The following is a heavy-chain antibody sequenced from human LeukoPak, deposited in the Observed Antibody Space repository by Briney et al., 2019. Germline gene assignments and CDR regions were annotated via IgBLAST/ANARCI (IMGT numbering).Heavy chain of an antibody. J-gene: IGHJ6*02. CDR1: GGSISGYY. CDR2: IYYSGST. CDR3: ARGGEGMDV. D-gene: IGHD3-16*01. Sequence: SETLSLTCTVSGGSISGYYWSWIRQPPGKGLEWIGYIYYSGSTNYNITLKSRVTISVDTSKNQFSLKLRSVTAADTAVYYCARGGEGMDVWGQGTTVTVSS. V-gene: IGHV4-59*01.